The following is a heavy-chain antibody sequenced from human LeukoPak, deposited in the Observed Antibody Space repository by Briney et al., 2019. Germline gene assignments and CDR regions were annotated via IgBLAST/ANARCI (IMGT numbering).Heavy chain of an antibody. V-gene: IGHV3-74*01. J-gene: IGHJ4*02. CDR1: GFSFSSYW. CDR2: INSDGSST. Sequence: GGSLRLSCAATGFSFSSYWMHWVRQAPGKGLVWVSRINSDGSSTSYADSVKGRFTISRDNAKNTLYLLMNSLRAEDTAVYYCARATVTSSEDYWGQGTLVTVSS. CDR3: ARATVTSSEDY. D-gene: IGHD4-17*01.